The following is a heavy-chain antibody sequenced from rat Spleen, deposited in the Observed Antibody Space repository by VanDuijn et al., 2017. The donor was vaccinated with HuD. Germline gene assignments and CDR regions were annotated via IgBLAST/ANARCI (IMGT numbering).Heavy chain of an antibody. CDR3: ARGSGTGFAY. CDR2: INPDGSTT. Sequence: EVQLVESGGGLVQPGRSLKLSCAASGFTFSSYWMYWVRQAPGKGLEWVSSINPDGSTTYYPDSVKGRFAISRDIAKSALYLQMDSLGSEDTATYYCARGSGTGFAYWGQGTLVTVSS. J-gene: IGHJ3*01. D-gene: IGHD1-4*01. V-gene: IGHV5-58*01. CDR1: GFTFSSYW.